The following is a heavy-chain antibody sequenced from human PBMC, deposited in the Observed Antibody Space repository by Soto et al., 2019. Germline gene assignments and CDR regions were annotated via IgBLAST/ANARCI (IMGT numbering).Heavy chain of an antibody. J-gene: IGHJ4*02. CDR2: IDPSDSHT. CDR3: ARNVEWLLLFDF. CDR1: GYSFTSYW. Sequence: GESLKISCKGSGYSFTSYWISWVRQMPGKGLEWMGKIDPSDSHTKYSPSFQGHVTLSADKSISTAYLQWSSLKASDTAIYYCARNVEWLLLFDFWGQGTLVPV. D-gene: IGHD5-12*01. V-gene: IGHV5-10-1*01.